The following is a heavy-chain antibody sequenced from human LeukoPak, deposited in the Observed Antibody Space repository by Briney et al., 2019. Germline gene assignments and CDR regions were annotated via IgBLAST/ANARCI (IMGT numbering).Heavy chain of an antibody. Sequence: ASVKASCKASGYTFTSYGMSWVGPPPGQGLECMGWISAYNGNTIDAQKLQGRVTMTTDTSTSRAYMGLRSMRSDDTAVYYCAKTFSSSNGYNWFDPWGQGTLVTVSS. D-gene: IGHD6-13*01. CDR1: GYTFTSYG. CDR3: AKTFSSSNGYNWFDP. CDR2: ISAYNGNT. J-gene: IGHJ5*02. V-gene: IGHV1-18*01.